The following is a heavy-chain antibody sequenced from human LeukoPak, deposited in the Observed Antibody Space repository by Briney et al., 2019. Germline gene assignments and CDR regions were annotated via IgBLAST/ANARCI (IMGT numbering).Heavy chain of an antibody. CDR2: ISVYTGNT. J-gene: IGHJ4*02. V-gene: IGHV1-18*01. CDR1: GYTFTSYR. CDR3: ARGRYFDWLLGFDY. Sequence: ASVKVSCKASGYTFTSYRIIWVRQAPGQGLEWMVWISVYTGNTNYTQKLQGRVTMTTDTSTSTAYMELRSLRSDDTAVYYCARGRYFDWLLGFDYWGQGTLVTVSS. D-gene: IGHD3-9*01.